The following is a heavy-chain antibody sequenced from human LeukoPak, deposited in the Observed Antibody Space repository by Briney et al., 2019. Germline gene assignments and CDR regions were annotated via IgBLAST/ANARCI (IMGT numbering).Heavy chain of an antibody. Sequence: SQTLSLTCTVSGSSISSGSYYWSWIRQPAGKGLEWIGRIYTSGSTHYNPSLKGRVTISVDTSKNQFSLKLSSVTAADTAVYYCTREVSGWYYYWGQGTLVTVSS. D-gene: IGHD6-19*01. J-gene: IGHJ4*02. CDR1: GSSISSGSYY. V-gene: IGHV4-61*02. CDR2: IYTSGST. CDR3: TREVSGWYYY.